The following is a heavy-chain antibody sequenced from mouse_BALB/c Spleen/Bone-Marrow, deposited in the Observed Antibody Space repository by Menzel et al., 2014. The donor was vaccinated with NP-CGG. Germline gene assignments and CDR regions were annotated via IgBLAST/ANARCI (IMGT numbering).Heavy chain of an antibody. V-gene: IGHV2-9*02. CDR1: GFSLTSYG. CDR3: ARASYYYGSRYDY. J-gene: IGHJ2*01. Sequence: QVQLKHSGPGLVAPSQSLSITCTVSGFSLTSYGVHWVRQPPGKGLEWLGVIGIGGSTNYNSALMSRLSISKDNSKSQVFLKMNSLQTDDTAMYYCARASYYYGSRYDYWGQGTTLTVSS. D-gene: IGHD1-1*01. CDR2: IGIGGST.